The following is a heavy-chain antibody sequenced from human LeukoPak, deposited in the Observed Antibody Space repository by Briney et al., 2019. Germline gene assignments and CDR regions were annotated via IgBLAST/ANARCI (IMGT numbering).Heavy chain of an antibody. CDR3: ARDGVYCSGGSCYSNAFDI. V-gene: IGHV3-9*01. CDR2: ISWNSGSI. J-gene: IGHJ3*02. D-gene: IGHD2-15*01. CDR1: GFTFDDYA. Sequence: GGSLRLSCAASGFTFDDYAMHWVRQAPGKGLEWVSGISWNSGSIGYADSVKGRFTISRDNAKNSLYLQMNSLRAEDTALYYCARDGVYCSGGSCYSNAFDIWGQGTMVTVSS.